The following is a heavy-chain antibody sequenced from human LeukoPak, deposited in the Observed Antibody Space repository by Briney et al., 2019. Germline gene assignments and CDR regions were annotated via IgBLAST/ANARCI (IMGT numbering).Heavy chain of an antibody. V-gene: IGHV3-48*04. CDR2: ISSSSSTI. J-gene: IGHJ5*02. CDR3: ARDGPLGLANWFDP. CDR1: GFTFSSYS. Sequence: GGSLRLSCAASGFTFSSYSMNWVRQAPGKGLEWVSYISSSSSTIYYADSVKGRFTISRDNAKNSLYLQMNSLRAEDTAVYYCARDGPLGLANWFDPWGQGTLVTVSS. D-gene: IGHD3-16*02.